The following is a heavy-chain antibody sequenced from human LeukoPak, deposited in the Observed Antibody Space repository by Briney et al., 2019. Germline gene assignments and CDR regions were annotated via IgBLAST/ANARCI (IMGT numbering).Heavy chain of an antibody. CDR1: GGSFSGYY. V-gene: IGHV4-34*01. CDR3: ARGLPHSYGSSAFDY. Sequence: PSETLSLTCAVYGGSFSGYYWSWIRQPPGKGLEWIGEINHSGSTNYNPALKSRVTISVDTSKNQFSLKLSSVTAAGTAVYYCARGLPHSYGSSAFDYWGQGTLVTVSS. D-gene: IGHD5-18*01. CDR2: INHSGST. J-gene: IGHJ4*02.